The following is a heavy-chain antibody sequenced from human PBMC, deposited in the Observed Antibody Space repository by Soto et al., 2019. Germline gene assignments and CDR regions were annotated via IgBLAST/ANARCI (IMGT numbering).Heavy chain of an antibody. V-gene: IGHV3-30*18. CDR1: GFTFSSYG. J-gene: IGHJ6*02. D-gene: IGHD2-2*02. Sequence: LRLSCAASGFTFSSYGMHWVRQAPGKGLEWVAVISYDGSNKYYADSVKGRFTISRDNSKNTLYLQMNSLRAEDTAVYYCAKDPRYCSSTSCYMMYYYGMDVWGQGTTVTVSS. CDR3: AKDPRYCSSTSCYMMYYYGMDV. CDR2: ISYDGSNK.